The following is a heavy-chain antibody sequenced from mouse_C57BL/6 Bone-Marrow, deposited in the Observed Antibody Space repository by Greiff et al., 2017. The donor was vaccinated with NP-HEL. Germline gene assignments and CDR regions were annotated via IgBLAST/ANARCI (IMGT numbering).Heavy chain of an antibody. CDR3: ARQGYYGSSYFYAMDY. CDR2: INPYNGGT. CDR1: GYTFTDYY. V-gene: IGHV1-19*01. D-gene: IGHD1-1*01. Sequence: EVQVVESGPVLVKPGASVKMSCKASGYTFTDYYMNWVKQSHGKSLEWIGVINPYNGGTSYNQKFKGKATLTVDKSSSTAYMELNSLTSEDSAVYYCARQGYYGSSYFYAMDYWGQGTSVTVSS. J-gene: IGHJ4*01.